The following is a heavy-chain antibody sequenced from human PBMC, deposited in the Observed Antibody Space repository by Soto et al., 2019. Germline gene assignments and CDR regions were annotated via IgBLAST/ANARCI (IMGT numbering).Heavy chain of an antibody. Sequence: PSETQSLTCAVYGGSVNGYYWNWIRQPPGKGLEWIGEINHTGGTHYNPSPKSRVTMSVDTSKNQFSLRLSSVTAADTAIYYCATRITVFGLLIPPFDPWGQGTQVTVSS. J-gene: IGHJ5*02. D-gene: IGHD3-3*01. CDR3: ATRITVFGLLIPPFDP. V-gene: IGHV4-34*01. CDR2: INHTGGT. CDR1: GGSVNGYY.